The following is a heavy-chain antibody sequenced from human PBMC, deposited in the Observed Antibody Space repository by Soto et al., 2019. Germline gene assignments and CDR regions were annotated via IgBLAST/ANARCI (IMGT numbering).Heavy chain of an antibody. CDR2: IYTSGST. J-gene: IGHJ4*02. CDR3: AREGVGVQYYFDY. V-gene: IGHV4-4*07. D-gene: IGHD1-26*01. CDR1: GGSISSYY. Sequence: PSETLSLTCTVSGGSISSYYWSWIRQPAGKGLEWIGRIYTSGSTNYNPSLKSRVTMSVDTSTSTAYMELSSLRSEDTAVYYCAREGVGVQYYFDYWGQGTLVTVSS.